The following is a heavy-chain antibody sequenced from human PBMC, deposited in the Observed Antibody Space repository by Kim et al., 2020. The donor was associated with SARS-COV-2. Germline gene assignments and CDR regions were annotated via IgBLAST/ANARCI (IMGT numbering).Heavy chain of an antibody. Sequence: GGSLRLSCAASGFTFSGSAMHWVRQASGKGLEWVGRIRSKANSYATAYAASVKGRFTVSRDDSKNTAYLQMNSLKTEDTAVYYCTRRPGGTIGVNYGMDVWGQGTTVTVSS. D-gene: IGHD1-26*01. CDR2: IRSKANSYAT. CDR3: TRRPGGTIGVNYGMDV. J-gene: IGHJ6*02. CDR1: GFTFSGSA. V-gene: IGHV3-73*01.